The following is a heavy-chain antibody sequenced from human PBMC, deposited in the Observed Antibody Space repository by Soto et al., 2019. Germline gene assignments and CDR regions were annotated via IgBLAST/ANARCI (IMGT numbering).Heavy chain of an antibody. CDR3: AKNRDGYNWAYDAFDI. D-gene: IGHD5-12*01. CDR2: ISYDGSNK. Sequence: QVQLVESGGGVVQPGRSLRLSCAASGFTFSSYGMHWVRQAPGKGLEGVAVISYDGSNKYYADSVKGRFTISRDNSKNTLYLRMNSLRAEDTAVYYCAKNRDGYNWAYDAFDIWGQGTMVTVSS. CDR1: GFTFSSYG. J-gene: IGHJ3*02. V-gene: IGHV3-30*18.